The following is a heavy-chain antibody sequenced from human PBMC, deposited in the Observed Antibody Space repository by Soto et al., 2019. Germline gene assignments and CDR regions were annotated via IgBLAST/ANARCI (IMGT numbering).Heavy chain of an antibody. D-gene: IGHD4-17*01. V-gene: IGHV1-69*13. CDR3: ARGIEVAAYGDYLIQFDY. CDR1: GGTFSSYA. CDR2: IIPIFGTA. J-gene: IGHJ4*02. Sequence: SVKVSCKASGGTFSSYAISWVRQAPGQGLEWMGGIIPIFGTANYAQKFQGRVTITADESTSTAYMELSSLRSEDTAVYYCARGIEVAAYGDYLIQFDYWGQGTLVTVS.